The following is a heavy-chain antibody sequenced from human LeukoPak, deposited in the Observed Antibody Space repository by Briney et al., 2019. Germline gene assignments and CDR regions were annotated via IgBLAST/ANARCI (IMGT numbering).Heavy chain of an antibody. J-gene: IGHJ5*02. CDR2: INPNSGGT. CDR3: ARAGDYDSRFDP. D-gene: IGHD3-3*01. Sequence: GAAVKVSCKASVYTFTGYYMHWGRQAPGQGLGWMGGINPNSGGTNYAQKFKGRVTMTRDTSISTAYMELSRLRSDDTAVYYCARAGDYDSRFDPWGQGTLVTVSS. V-gene: IGHV1-2*02. CDR1: VYTFTGYY.